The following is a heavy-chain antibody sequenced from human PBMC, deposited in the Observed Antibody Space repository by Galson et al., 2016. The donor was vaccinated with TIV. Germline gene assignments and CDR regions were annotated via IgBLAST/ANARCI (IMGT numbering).Heavy chain of an antibody. CDR2: IISIFRTA. D-gene: IGHD5-24*01. V-gene: IGHV1-69*13. CDR1: GGIFSGYA. CDR3: ARRTDGHLYDYYGMDV. Sequence: SVKVSCKASGGIFSGYAINWVRQAPGQGLEWMGRIISIFRTANYAEKFTGRVTITADDSTKTVHMELSSRKSEDTAVYYCARRTDGHLYDYYGMDVWGQGTTVIVSS. J-gene: IGHJ6*02.